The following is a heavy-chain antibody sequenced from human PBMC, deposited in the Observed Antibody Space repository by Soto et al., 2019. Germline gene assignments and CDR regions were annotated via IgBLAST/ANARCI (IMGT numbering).Heavy chain of an antibody. J-gene: IGHJ6*02. Sequence: EASVKVSCKASGYTFTSYYMHWVRQAPGQGLEWMGIINPSGGSTSYAQKFQGRVTITRDESTSTVYMELSSLRSEDTAVYYCARAGRWGSNFSYYYYGMDVWGQGTTVTVSS. CDR2: INPSGGST. CDR3: ARAGRWGSNFSYYYYGMDV. D-gene: IGHD7-27*01. CDR1: GYTFTSYY. V-gene: IGHV1-46*01.